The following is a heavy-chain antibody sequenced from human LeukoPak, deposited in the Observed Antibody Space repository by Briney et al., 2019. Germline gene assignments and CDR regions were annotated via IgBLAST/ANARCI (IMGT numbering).Heavy chain of an antibody. D-gene: IGHD1-26*01. CDR1: GFTFSNAW. Sequence: QSGGSLRLSCAASGFTFSNAWMSWVRQAPGKGLEWVSVIYSGGSTYYADSVKGRFTISRDNSKNTLYLQMNSLRAEDTAVYYCASPQPPFMGFFDYWGQGTLVTVSS. CDR3: ASPQPPFMGFFDY. CDR2: IYSGGST. V-gene: IGHV3-53*01. J-gene: IGHJ4*02.